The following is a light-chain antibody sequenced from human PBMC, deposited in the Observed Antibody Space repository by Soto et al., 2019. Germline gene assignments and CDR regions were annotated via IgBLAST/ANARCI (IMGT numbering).Light chain of an antibody. CDR2: DVS. V-gene: IGLV2-14*03. J-gene: IGLJ2*01. Sequence: QSVLTQPASVSGSPGQSITISCTGTSSDVGAYNCVSWYQQHPGKVPKLMIFDVSGRPSGVSNRFSGSKSGNTASLTISGLQAEDEADYYCSLCTNRRTLIFGGGTKVTVL. CDR1: SSDVGAYNC. CDR3: SLCTNRRTLI.